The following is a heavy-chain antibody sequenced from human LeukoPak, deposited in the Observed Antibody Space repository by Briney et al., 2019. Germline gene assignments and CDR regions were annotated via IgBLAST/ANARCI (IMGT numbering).Heavy chain of an antibody. D-gene: IGHD6-13*01. V-gene: IGHV3-53*01. CDR3: AKDRLRAAAGIIDY. Sequence: GGSLRLSCAASGFTVSSNYMSWVRQAPGKGLEWVSIIYSGGSTYYADSVKGRFTISRDNSKNTLYLQMNSLRAEDTAVYYCAKDRLRAAAGIIDYWGQGTLVTVSS. CDR2: IYSGGST. J-gene: IGHJ4*02. CDR1: GFTVSSNY.